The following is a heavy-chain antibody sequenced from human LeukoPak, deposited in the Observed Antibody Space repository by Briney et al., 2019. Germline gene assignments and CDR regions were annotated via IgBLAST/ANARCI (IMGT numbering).Heavy chain of an antibody. V-gene: IGHV1-18*01. CDR2: ISAYNGNT. J-gene: IGHJ6*03. Sequence: GSVNVTLKASGYTFTSYGISWVRQAPGQGLEWMGWISAYNGNTNYAQKLQGRVTMTTDTSTSTAYMELRSLRSDDTAVYYCARGNYYYYIDVWSKTTTVTVSS. CDR3: ARGNYYYYIDV. CDR1: GYTFTSYG.